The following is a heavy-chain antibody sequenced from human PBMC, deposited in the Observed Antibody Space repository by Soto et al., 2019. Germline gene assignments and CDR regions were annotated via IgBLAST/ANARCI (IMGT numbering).Heavy chain of an antibody. Sequence: QVQLVESGGGVVQPGRSLRLSCAASGFTFSSYGMHWVRQAPGKGLEWVAVISYDGSNEYYAYSVKGRFTISRDNSNNTLYLQMNSLRAEDTAVYYCAKWAVVAHWYFDRWGRGTLVTVSS. CDR2: ISYDGSNE. D-gene: IGHD2-15*01. CDR3: AKWAVVAHWYFDR. V-gene: IGHV3-30*18. CDR1: GFTFSSYG. J-gene: IGHJ2*01.